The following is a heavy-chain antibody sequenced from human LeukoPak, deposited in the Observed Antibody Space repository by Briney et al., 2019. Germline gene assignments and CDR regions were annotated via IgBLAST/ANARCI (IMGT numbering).Heavy chain of an antibody. V-gene: IGHV1-8*01. Sequence: ASVKVSCKASGYTFTSYDINWVRQATGQGLEWMGWMNPNSGNTGYAQKFQGRVTMTRNTSISTAYMELSSLRSEDTAVYYRARSFAGAVLLWFGESYNWFDPWGQGTLVTVSS. J-gene: IGHJ5*02. CDR2: MNPNSGNT. D-gene: IGHD3-10*01. CDR1: GYTFTSYD. CDR3: ARSFAGAVLLWFGESYNWFDP.